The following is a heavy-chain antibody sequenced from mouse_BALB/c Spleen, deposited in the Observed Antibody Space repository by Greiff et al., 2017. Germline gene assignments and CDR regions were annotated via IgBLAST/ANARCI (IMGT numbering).Heavy chain of an antibody. CDR3: ARQEDYGNYFY. D-gene: IGHD2-1*01. Sequence: VQLQQSGGGLVKPGGSLKLSCAASGFTFSSYAMSWVRQTPEKRLEWVATISSGGSYTYYPDSVKGRFTISRDNAKNTLYLQMSSLRSEDTAMYYCARQEDYGNYFYWGQGTTLTVSS. J-gene: IGHJ2*01. V-gene: IGHV5-9-3*01. CDR2: ISSGGSYT. CDR1: GFTFSSYA.